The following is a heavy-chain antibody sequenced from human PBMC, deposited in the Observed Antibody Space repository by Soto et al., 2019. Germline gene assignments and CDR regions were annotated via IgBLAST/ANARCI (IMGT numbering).Heavy chain of an antibody. J-gene: IGHJ4*02. CDR1: GFTFSSYS. D-gene: IGHD5-12*01. Sequence: GGSLRLSCAASGFTFSSYSMNWVRQAPGKGLEWVSSISSSSYIYYADSVKGRFTISRDNAKNSLYLQMNSLRAEDTAVYYCARVVVATGFDYWGQGTLVTVSS. CDR3: ARVVVATGFDY. CDR2: ISSSSYI. V-gene: IGHV3-21*01.